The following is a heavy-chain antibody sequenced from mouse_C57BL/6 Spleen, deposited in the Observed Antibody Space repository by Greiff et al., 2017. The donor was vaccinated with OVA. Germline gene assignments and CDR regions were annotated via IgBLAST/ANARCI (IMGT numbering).Heavy chain of an antibody. CDR2: IYPGDGDT. V-gene: IGHV1-82*01. CDR1: GYAFSSSW. CDR3: ARDYSNLYYAMDY. Sequence: QVQLKESGPELVKPGASVKISCKASGYAFSSSWMNWVKQRPGKGLEWIGRIYPGDGDTNYNGKFKGKATLTADKSSSTAYMQLSSLTSEDSAVYFCARDYSNLYYAMDYWGQGTSVTVSS. J-gene: IGHJ4*01. D-gene: IGHD2-5*01.